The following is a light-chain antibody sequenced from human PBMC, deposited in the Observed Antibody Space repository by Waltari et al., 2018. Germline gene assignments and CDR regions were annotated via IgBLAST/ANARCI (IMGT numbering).Light chain of an antibody. Sequence: ELVLTQSPAILSLSPGARATLSCRPSQGVTNYFSWYQLKPGQAPRLLIYDASNTATGIPTRFSGSGSGTDFTLTISSLEPDDFAVYFCHLRSNWRYTFGQGTKLEIK. J-gene: IGKJ2*01. CDR2: DAS. CDR3: HLRSNWRYT. CDR1: QGVTNY. V-gene: IGKV3-11*01.